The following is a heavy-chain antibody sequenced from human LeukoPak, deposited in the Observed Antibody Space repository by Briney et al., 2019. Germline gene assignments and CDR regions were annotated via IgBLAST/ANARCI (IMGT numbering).Heavy chain of an antibody. CDR1: GFTFSSYS. Sequence: GGSLRLSCAASGFTFSSYSMNWVRQAPGKGLEWVSYISSSSSTIYYADSVKGRFTISRDNAKNSLYLQMNSLRAEDTAVYYCAKNPTVTTWDYFDYWGQGTLVTVSS. J-gene: IGHJ4*02. D-gene: IGHD4-17*01. CDR2: ISSSSSTI. CDR3: AKNPTVTTWDYFDY. V-gene: IGHV3-48*01.